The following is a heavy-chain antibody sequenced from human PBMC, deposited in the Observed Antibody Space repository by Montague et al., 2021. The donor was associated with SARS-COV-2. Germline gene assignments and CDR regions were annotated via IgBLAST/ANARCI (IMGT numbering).Heavy chain of an antibody. J-gene: IGHJ3*02. Sequence: SETLSLTCTVSGGSISPYYWSWIRQSPGKGLECIGYTSYSGSTNYNPSLKSRVTISVDTSKNQFSLKPSSVTAADTAVYYCARHTSERITMVQAFDIWGQGTMVTVSS. V-gene: IGHV4-59*08. CDR2: TSYSGST. D-gene: IGHD3-10*01. CDR1: GGSISPYY. CDR3: ARHTSERITMVQAFDI.